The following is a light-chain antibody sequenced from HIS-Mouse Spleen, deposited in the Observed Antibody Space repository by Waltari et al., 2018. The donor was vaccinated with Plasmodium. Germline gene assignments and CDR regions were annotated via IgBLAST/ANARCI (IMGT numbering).Light chain of an antibody. CDR1: QSVLYSSNNKNY. J-gene: IGKJ1*01. Sequence: DIVMTQSPDSLAVSPGERATINCKSSQSVLYSSNNKNYLAWYQQKPGQPPKLLIYWAFTRESGVPDRFSGSGSGTDFTLTISSLQAEDVAVYYCQQYYSTPWTFGQGTKVEIK. V-gene: IGKV4-1*01. CDR2: WAF. CDR3: QQYYSTPWT.